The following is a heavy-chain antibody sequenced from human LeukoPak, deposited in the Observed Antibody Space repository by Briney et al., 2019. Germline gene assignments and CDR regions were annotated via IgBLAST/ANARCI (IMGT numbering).Heavy chain of an antibody. V-gene: IGHV3-74*01. D-gene: IGHD2/OR15-2a*01. J-gene: IGHJ4*02. CDR1: GFTFNTYW. Sequence: PGGSLRLSCAASGFTFNTYWMHWVRQAPGKGLVWVSRVTPDGSSTAYADSVMGRFTISRDNAKNMLYLQMNSLRDEDTAVYYCVRDHYYSFDYWGQGTLVTVSS. CDR3: VRDHYYSFDY. CDR2: VTPDGSST.